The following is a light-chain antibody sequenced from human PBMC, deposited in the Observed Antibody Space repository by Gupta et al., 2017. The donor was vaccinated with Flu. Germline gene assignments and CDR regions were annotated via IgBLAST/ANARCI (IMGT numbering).Light chain of an antibody. J-gene: IGKJ4*01. CDR2: GAS. V-gene: IGKV3-20*01. Sequence: DIVLTPSPGTLSLSPGERATLSCRASQSVTSSYLAWYQQKPGQAPRLLIYGASSRATGIPDRFSGSGSGTDFTRTISRLEPEDVVVYYCHYDGNSRFGGGTKVEIK. CDR3: HYDGNSR. CDR1: QSVTSSY.